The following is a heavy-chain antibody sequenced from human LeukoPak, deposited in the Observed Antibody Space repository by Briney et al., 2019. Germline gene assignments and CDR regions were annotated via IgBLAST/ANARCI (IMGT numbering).Heavy chain of an antibody. V-gene: IGHV3-74*01. CDR2: INSDGSST. J-gene: IGHJ6*02. Sequence: GRSLRLSCAASGFTYSSYWMHWVRQAPGKGLVWVSRINSDGSSTNYADSVKGRFTISRDNAKNTLYLQMNSLRAEDTAVYYCARGETYYYHGMDVWGQGTTVTVSS. CDR1: GFTYSSYW. CDR3: ARGETYYYHGMDV.